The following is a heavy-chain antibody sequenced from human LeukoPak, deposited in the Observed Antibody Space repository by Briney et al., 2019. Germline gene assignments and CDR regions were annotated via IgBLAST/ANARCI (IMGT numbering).Heavy chain of an antibody. CDR1: GFTFNRYW. Sequence: PGGSLRLSCAASGFTFNRYWMSWVRQAPGKELQWVANIKQDGSAKYYVDSVKGRFTISRDNVKNSLYLQMNSLRAEDTAVYYCARVEASGYDYGAFDYWGQGTLVTVSS. CDR3: ARVEASGYDYGAFDY. D-gene: IGHD5-12*01. V-gene: IGHV3-7*01. J-gene: IGHJ4*02. CDR2: IKQDGSAK.